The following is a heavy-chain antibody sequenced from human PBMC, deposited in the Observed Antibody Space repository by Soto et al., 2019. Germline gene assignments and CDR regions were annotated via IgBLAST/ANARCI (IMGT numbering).Heavy chain of an antibody. J-gene: IGHJ6*03. CDR3: AGTTSLQWYYMDV. Sequence: ASVKVSCRASGYSFTSYDINWVRQATGQGLEWMGWMNPNSGNTGYAQKFQGRVTMTRNTSISTAYMELSSLTPEDTAVYYCAGTTSLQWYYMDVWGKGTTVTVSS. D-gene: IGHD1-7*01. CDR2: MNPNSGNT. CDR1: GYSFTSYD. V-gene: IGHV1-8*01.